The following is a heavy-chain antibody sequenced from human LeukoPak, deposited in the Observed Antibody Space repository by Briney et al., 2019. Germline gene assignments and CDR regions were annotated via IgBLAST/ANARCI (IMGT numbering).Heavy chain of an antibody. CDR3: ARERDIPGGMDV. J-gene: IGHJ6*01. D-gene: IGHD1-14*01. Sequence: GGSLRLLCAAWGYTFSIYNINWAREAPGKALECVAHLIEKPDRSHTEYAAYVKGRFTISRDDSKNSLYLQMNSLKTEDTAVYYCARERDIPGGMDVWGQGTTVTV. V-gene: IGHV3-72*01. CDR1: GYTFSIYN. CDR2: LIEKPDRSHT.